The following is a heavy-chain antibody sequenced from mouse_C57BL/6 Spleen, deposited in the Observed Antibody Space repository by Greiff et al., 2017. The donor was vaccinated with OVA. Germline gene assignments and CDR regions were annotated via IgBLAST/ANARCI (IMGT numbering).Heavy chain of an antibody. CDR1: GYTFTSYW. CDR2: IHPNSGST. D-gene: IGHD4-1*01. Sequence: QVQLQQPGAELVRPGSSVKLSCKASGYTFTSYWMHWVKQRPIQGLEWIGMIHPNSGSTNYNEKFKSKATLTVDKSSSTAYMQLSSLTSEDSAVYYCAREGVGRDFDYWGQGTTLTVSS. J-gene: IGHJ2*01. V-gene: IGHV1-64*01. CDR3: AREGVGRDFDY.